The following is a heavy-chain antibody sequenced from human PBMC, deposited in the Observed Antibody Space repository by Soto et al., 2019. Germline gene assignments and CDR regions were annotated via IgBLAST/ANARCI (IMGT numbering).Heavy chain of an antibody. V-gene: IGHV1-18*01. J-gene: IGHJ6*03. D-gene: IGHD3-10*01. CDR2: ISAYNGNT. CDR3: ARMVRGVIMNYYYYMDV. CDR1: GYTFTTYG. Sequence: GASVTVSCKASGYTFTTYGIIWVRQAPGQGLEWMGWISAYNGNTNYAQKLQGRVTMTTDTSTSTAYMELRSLRSDDTAVYYCARMVRGVIMNYYYYMDVWGKGTTVTVSS.